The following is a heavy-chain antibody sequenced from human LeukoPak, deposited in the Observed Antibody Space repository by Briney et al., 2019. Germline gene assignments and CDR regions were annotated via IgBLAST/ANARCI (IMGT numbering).Heavy chain of an antibody. J-gene: IGHJ3*01. CDR1: GGPTSSGGSS. CDR3: ARDRAGLGLLDF. D-gene: IGHD1-26*01. Sequence: PQTRSLTCAVSGGPTSSGGSSWTWIRHQPGKGLEWIGYIFKSVSPSYNPSLRSRVTISVDTSRNHFSLELISVTAADTAMYYCARDRAGLGLLDFWGQGTMVTVSS. V-gene: IGHV4-30-2*01. CDR2: IFKSVSP.